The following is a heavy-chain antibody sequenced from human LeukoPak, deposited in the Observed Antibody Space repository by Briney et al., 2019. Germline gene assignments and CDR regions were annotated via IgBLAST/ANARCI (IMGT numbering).Heavy chain of an antibody. D-gene: IGHD2-2*01. Sequence: GGSLRLSCAASGFTFSSYSMNWVRQAPGKGLEWVSSISSSSSYIYYADSVKGRFTISRDNAKNSLYLQMNSLRAEDTAVYYYATNTNNIVVVPVFDYWGQGTLVTVSS. CDR2: ISSSSSYI. V-gene: IGHV3-21*01. CDR3: ATNTNNIVVVPVFDY. CDR1: GFTFSSYS. J-gene: IGHJ4*02.